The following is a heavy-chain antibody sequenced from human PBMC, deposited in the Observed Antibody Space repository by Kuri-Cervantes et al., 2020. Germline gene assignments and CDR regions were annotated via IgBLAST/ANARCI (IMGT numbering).Heavy chain of an antibody. J-gene: IGHJ3*02. CDR1: GFPVSSDY. V-gene: IGHV3-66*02. D-gene: IGHD1-26*01. CDR3: ARPAGGSSQIEYDAFDI. CDR2: LYNAGTT. Sequence: GGSLRLSCAVSGFPVSSDYMTWVRQAPGKGLQWVSLLYNAGTTIYADSVKGRFTISRDNSKYTLYLRMNSLRAEDTAVYHCARPAGGSSQIEYDAFDIWGQGTMVTVSS.